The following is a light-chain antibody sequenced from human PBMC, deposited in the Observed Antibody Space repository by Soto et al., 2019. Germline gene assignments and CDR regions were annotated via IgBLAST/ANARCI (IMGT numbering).Light chain of an antibody. CDR2: GND. V-gene: IGLV1-44*01. Sequence: QSVLTQPPSASGTPGQRVTISCSGSGSNIGGNTVNWYQQLPGTAPKLLIYGNDQRPSGVPDRFSGSKSGTSASLAISGLQSEDEADYYCAAWDDSLNAFVFGTGTKVTVL. CDR3: AAWDDSLNAFV. J-gene: IGLJ1*01. CDR1: GSNIGGNT.